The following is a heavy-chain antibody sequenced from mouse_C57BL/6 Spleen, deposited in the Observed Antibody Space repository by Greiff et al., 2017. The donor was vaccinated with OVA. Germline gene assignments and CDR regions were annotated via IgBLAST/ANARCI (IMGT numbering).Heavy chain of an antibody. CDR2: ISDGGSYT. CDR1: GFTFSSYA. CDR3: ARKGSGSFAY. D-gene: IGHD3-2*02. Sequence: EVMLVESGGGLVKPGGSLKLSCAASGFTFSSYAMSWVRQTPEKRLEWVATISDGGSYTYYPDNVKGRFTISRDNAKNNLYLQMSHLKSEDTAMYYCARKGSGSFAYWGQGTLVTVSA. V-gene: IGHV5-4*03. J-gene: IGHJ3*01.